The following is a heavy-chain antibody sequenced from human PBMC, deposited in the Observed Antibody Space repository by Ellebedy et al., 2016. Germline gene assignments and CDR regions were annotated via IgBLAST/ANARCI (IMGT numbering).Heavy chain of an antibody. Sequence: SGPTLVKPPQTLTLTCTFSGFSLTTSGVGVGWIRQPPGKALEWLALIYWSDDERYSPSLKSRLTITKDTSKNQVFLTMTNMDPVDTATYYCAHEGYCTGGSCPLDYWGQGTVVTVSS. J-gene: IGHJ4*02. CDR2: IYWSDDE. CDR3: AHEGYCTGGSCPLDY. V-gene: IGHV2-5*01. CDR1: GFSLTTSGVG. D-gene: IGHD2-8*02.